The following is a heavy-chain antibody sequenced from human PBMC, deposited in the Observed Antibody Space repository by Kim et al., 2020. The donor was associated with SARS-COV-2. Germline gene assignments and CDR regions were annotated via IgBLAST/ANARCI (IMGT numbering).Heavy chain of an antibody. CDR2: MNPNSGNT. CDR3: ARGRRIAVAGPVGY. Sequence: ASVKVSCKASGYTFTSYDINWVRQATGQGLEWMGWMNPNSGNTGYAQKFQGRVTMTRNTSISTAYMELSSLRSEDTAVYYCARGRRIAVAGPVGYWGQGTLVTVSP. D-gene: IGHD6-19*01. V-gene: IGHV1-8*01. CDR1: GYTFTSYD. J-gene: IGHJ4*02.